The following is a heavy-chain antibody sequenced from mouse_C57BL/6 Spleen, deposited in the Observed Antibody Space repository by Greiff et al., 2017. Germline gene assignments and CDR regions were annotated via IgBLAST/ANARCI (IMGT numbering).Heavy chain of an antibody. CDR3: ARADSNWFAY. Sequence: VQLQQPGAELVKPGASVKLSCKASGYTFTSYWMHWVKQRPGQGLEWIGMIHPISGSTNYNEKFKSKATLTVDKSSSTAYMQLSSLTSEDSAVYYCARADSNWFAYWGQGTLVTVSA. CDR2: IHPISGST. V-gene: IGHV1-64*01. J-gene: IGHJ3*01. CDR1: GYTFTSYW.